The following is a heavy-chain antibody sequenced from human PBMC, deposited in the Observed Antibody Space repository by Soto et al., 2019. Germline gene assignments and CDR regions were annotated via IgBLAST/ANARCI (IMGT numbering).Heavy chain of an antibody. J-gene: IGHJ2*01. CDR2: FFHTGTA. CDR3: VSNYGGNSQFFDL. V-gene: IGHV4-59*11. CDR1: GDAISRHY. D-gene: IGHD4-17*01. Sequence: QVQLQESGPGLVKPSETLSLNCSVSGDAISRHYWSWVRQSPGKGLEWLGYFFHTGTALYNPSLRSRITTSVDTSKNQFSLKLTSVTPADSAVYFCVSNYGGNSQFFDLWGRGTLVTVSS.